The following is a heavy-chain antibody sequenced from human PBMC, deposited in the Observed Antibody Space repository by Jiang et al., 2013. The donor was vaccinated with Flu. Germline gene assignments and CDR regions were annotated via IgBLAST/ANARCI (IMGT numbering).Heavy chain of an antibody. CDR1: DGSFSGFY. CDR3: ARGGRGLELPTPRSRTFDI. Sequence: LLKPSETLSLNCTVYDGSFSGFYWSWIRQPPGKGLEWIGEVNYNGVTNYNPSLKSRFTISADISKNQFSLRLTSVAAADTAVYFCARGGRGLELPTPRSRTFDIWGQGTMVTVSS. J-gene: IGHJ3*02. CDR2: VNYNGVT. D-gene: IGHD5-24*01. V-gene: IGHV4-34*01.